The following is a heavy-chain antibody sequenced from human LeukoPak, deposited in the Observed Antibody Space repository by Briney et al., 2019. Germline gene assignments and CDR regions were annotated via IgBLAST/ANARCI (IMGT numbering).Heavy chain of an antibody. CDR3: AKPPLHSGIYLELEY. V-gene: IGHV3-23*01. CDR2: IGGRGGST. CDR1: GFRFSDFT. Sequence: GGSLRLSCAASGFRFSDFTMTWVRQAPGKGPEWVSAIGGRGGSTYYADSVKGRFTISRDNSKNTLYLQMNSLRAEDTAVYYCAKPPLHSGIYLELEYWGQGTLVTVSS. J-gene: IGHJ4*02. D-gene: IGHD1-26*01.